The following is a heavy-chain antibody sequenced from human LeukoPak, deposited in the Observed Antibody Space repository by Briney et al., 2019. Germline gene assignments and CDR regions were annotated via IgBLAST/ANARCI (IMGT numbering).Heavy chain of an antibody. D-gene: IGHD3-3*02. CDR3: ARDSVKLPGISYFDN. Sequence: GGSLRLTCAASGFSFSTHKMNWVRQAPGKGLEWVAVISYDGTKIYYADSAKGRFTISRDNSKNMVYLQMNSLRAEDTALYYCARDSVKLPGISYFDNWGQGTLVSVAS. CDR2: ISYDGTKI. CDR1: GFSFSTHK. V-gene: IGHV3-30-3*01. J-gene: IGHJ1*01.